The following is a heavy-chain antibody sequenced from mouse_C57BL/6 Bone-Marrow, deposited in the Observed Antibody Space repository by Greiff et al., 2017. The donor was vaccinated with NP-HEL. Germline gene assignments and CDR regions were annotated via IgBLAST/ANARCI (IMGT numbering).Heavy chain of an antibody. Sequence: VKLVESGPGLVQPSQSLSITCTVFGFSLTSYGVHWVRQSPGKGLEWLGVIWRGGRTVYKAAFMSRLSITKDNSKSQVFLKMNSLQADDTAIYDCAKETVVAEGDAMDYWGQGTSVTVSS. D-gene: IGHD1-1*01. CDR1: GFSLTSYG. J-gene: IGHJ4*01. CDR2: IWRGGRT. CDR3: AKETVVAEGDAMDY. V-gene: IGHV2-5*01.